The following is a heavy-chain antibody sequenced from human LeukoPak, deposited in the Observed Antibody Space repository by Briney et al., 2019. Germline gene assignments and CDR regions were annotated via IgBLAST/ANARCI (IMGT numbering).Heavy chain of an antibody. V-gene: IGHV5-51*01. J-gene: IGHJ4*02. D-gene: IGHD2-15*01. CDR1: GCSFTSYW. CDR2: IYPGDSDT. CDR3: ARPDCSGGSCSRYYFDY. Sequence: GESLKISCKGSGCSFTSYWIGWVRQMPGKGLEWMGIIYPGDSDTRYSPSFQGQVTISADKSISTAYLQWSSLKASDTAMYYCARPDCSGGSCSRYYFDYWGQGTLVTVSS.